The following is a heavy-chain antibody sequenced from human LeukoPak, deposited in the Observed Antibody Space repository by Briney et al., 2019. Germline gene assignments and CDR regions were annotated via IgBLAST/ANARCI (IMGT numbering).Heavy chain of an antibody. D-gene: IGHD3-3*01. Sequence: ASVKVSCKASGYTFTSYYMHWVRQAPGQGLEWMGIINPSGGSTSYAQKFQGRVTMTRDTSTSTVYVELSSLRSEDTAVYYCARRTSYDFWSGYHFDYWGQGTLVTVSS. V-gene: IGHV1-46*01. CDR3: ARRTSYDFWSGYHFDY. CDR2: INPSGGST. CDR1: GYTFTSYY. J-gene: IGHJ4*02.